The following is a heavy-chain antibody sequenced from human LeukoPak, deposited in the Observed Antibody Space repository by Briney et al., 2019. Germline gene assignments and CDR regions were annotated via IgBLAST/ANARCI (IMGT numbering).Heavy chain of an antibody. J-gene: IGHJ4*02. CDR3: ARDYAPPTTVITSNPFDY. Sequence: GASVKVSCKASGYTFTSYGISWVRQAPGQGLEWMGWISAYNGNTNYAQKLQGRVTMTTDTSTSTAYMELRSLRSDDTAVYYCARDYAPPTTVITSNPFDYWGQGTLVTVSS. CDR2: ISAYNGNT. D-gene: IGHD4-17*01. V-gene: IGHV1-18*01. CDR1: GYTFTSYG.